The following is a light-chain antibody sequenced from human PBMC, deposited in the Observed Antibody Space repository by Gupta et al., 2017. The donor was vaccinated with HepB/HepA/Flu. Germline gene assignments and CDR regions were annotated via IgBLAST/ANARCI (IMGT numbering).Light chain of an antibody. V-gene: IGLV4-60*02. Sequence: QSSSASASLASSVKLTCTLSSGYSHYSIGWHQQQPGKAPRLLLKDESSGRYNKGSAMPDLVSGSSSDAALKNTMSDVECEEESVEYYGSWTSNGRVFGGGTKVTVL. CDR3: GSWTSNGRV. CDR2: DESSGRY. CDR1: SGYSHYS. J-gene: IGLJ3*02.